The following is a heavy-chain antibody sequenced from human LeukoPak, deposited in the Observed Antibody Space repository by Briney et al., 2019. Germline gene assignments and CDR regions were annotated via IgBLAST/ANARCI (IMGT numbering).Heavy chain of an antibody. Sequence: PGGSLRLSCAASGFTFSSYEMNWVRQAPGKGLEWVSYISSSGSTIYYADSVKGRFTISRDNAKNSLYLQMNSLGAEDTAVYYCARSPYCSGGSCYGPDAFDIWGQGTMVTVSS. V-gene: IGHV3-48*03. CDR2: ISSSGSTI. CDR3: ARSPYCSGGSCYGPDAFDI. CDR1: GFTFSSYE. D-gene: IGHD2-15*01. J-gene: IGHJ3*02.